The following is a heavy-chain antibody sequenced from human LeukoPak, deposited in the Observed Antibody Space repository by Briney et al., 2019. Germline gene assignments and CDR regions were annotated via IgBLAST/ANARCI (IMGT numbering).Heavy chain of an antibody. D-gene: IGHD6-13*01. CDR2: ISGSDAST. J-gene: IGHJ4*02. CDR1: GFTFSTSA. Sequence: GGSLRLSCAASGFTFSTSAMSWVRQAPGKGLDWVSSISGSDASTYYEDSVKGRFTISRDNSKNTLFLQMNSLRADDTALYYCAKRSSGSWCFDSWGQGTLVTVAS. V-gene: IGHV3-23*01. CDR3: AKRSSGSWCFDS.